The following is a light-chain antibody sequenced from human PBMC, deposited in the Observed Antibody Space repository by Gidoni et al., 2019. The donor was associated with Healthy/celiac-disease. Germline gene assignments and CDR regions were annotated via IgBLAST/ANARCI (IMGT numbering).Light chain of an antibody. CDR2: AAS. CDR1: QSISSY. J-gene: IGKJ1*01. Sequence: IQITQSPSSLSASVGDRVTITCRASQSISSYLNWYQQKPGKAPKLLIYAASSLQSGVPSRFSGSGSGTDFTLTISSLQPEDFATYYCQQSYSTPWTFXXXTKVEIK. V-gene: IGKV1-39*01. CDR3: QQSYSTPWT.